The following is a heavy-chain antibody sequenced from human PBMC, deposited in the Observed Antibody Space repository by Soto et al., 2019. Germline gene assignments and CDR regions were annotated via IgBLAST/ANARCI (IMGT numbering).Heavy chain of an antibody. CDR3: ASGIQLWLRRINNGYSG. CDR1: GGTFSTYA. J-gene: IGHJ4*02. D-gene: IGHD5-18*01. CDR2: IIPMFGTA. V-gene: IGHV1-69*05. Sequence: QVQLVQSGAEVKKPESSVKVSCKAPGGTFSTYAISWVRQAPGQGLEWMGGIIPMFGTANYAQRFQXGXTXTXXESTNTVYMELSSLRSEDTAVYFCASGIQLWLRRINNGYSGWGQGTLVTVSS.